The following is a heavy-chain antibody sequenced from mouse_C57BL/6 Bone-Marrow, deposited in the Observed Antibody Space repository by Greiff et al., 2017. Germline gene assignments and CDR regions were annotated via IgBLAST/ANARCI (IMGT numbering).Heavy chain of an antibody. CDR3: ARHADYGYDGSYAMDY. CDR1: GFTFSDYG. Sequence: EVHLVESGGGLVQPGGSLKLSCAASGFTFSDYGMAWVRQAPRKGPEWVAFISNLAYSIYYADTVTGRFTISRENAKNTLYLEMSSLRSEDTAMYYCARHADYGYDGSYAMDYWGQGTSVTVSS. J-gene: IGHJ4*01. CDR2: ISNLAYSI. V-gene: IGHV5-15*01. D-gene: IGHD2-2*01.